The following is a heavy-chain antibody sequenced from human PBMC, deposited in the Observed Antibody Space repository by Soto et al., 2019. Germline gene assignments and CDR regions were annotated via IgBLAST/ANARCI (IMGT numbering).Heavy chain of an antibody. J-gene: IGHJ3*02. CDR2: ISGSGGST. CDR3: AKPPSMVRGVRDAFDI. CDR1: GFTFSSYA. Sequence: EVQLLESGGGLVQPGGSLRLSCAASGFTFSSYAMSWVRQAPGKGLEWVSAISGSGGSTYYADSVKGRFTISRDNSKNTLYLQMNSLRAEDTAVYYCAKPPSMVRGVRDAFDIWGQGTMVTVSS. V-gene: IGHV3-23*01. D-gene: IGHD3-10*01.